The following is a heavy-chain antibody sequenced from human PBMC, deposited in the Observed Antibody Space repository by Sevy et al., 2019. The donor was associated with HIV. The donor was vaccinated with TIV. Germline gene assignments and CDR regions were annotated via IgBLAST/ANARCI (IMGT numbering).Heavy chain of an antibody. CDR1: GFIFSSYA. D-gene: IGHD6-19*01. Sequence: GGYLRLSCAASGFIFSSYAMSWVRQAPGKGLEWVSTNSGSGDKTFYADSVKGRFTISRDNSKNTLYLQMNSLRAEDTAVYYCAKATYINGWYVLDYWGQGTLVTVSS. J-gene: IGHJ4*02. CDR2: NSGSGDKT. CDR3: AKATYINGWYVLDY. V-gene: IGHV3-23*01.